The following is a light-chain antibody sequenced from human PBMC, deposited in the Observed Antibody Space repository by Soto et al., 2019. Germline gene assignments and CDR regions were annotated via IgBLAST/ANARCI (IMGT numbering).Light chain of an antibody. CDR2: RNN. Sequence: QSVLTQPPSVSGAPGQTVTMSCTGSSSNIGAGYDVHWYQQIPGKAPKLLIYRNNNRPSRVPDRFSGSKSDTSASLAITGLQAEDEADYYCQSNYAGQRRVVFGGGTKLTVL. CDR1: SSNIGAGYD. J-gene: IGLJ3*02. CDR3: QSNYAGQRRVV. V-gene: IGLV1-40*01.